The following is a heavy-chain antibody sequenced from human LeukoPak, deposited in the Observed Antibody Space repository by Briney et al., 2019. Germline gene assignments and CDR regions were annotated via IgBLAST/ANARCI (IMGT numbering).Heavy chain of an antibody. Sequence: GGSLRLSCAASGFTFSSYAMSWVRQAPGKGLEWVSAISGSGGSTYYADSVKGRFTISRDNSKNTLYLQMNSLRAEDTAVYYCAKVEQRLVMEYYFDYWGQGTLVTVSS. CDR3: AKVEQRLVMEYYFDY. CDR1: GFTFSSYA. CDR2: ISGSGGST. D-gene: IGHD6-13*01. J-gene: IGHJ4*02. V-gene: IGHV3-23*01.